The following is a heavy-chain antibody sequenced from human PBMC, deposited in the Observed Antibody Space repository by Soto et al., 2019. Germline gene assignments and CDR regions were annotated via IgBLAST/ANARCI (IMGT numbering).Heavy chain of an antibody. CDR3: ARDQAHGSGSSRPYGNWFDP. V-gene: IGHV1-18*04. J-gene: IGHJ5*02. CDR2: ISAYNGNT. Sequence: QVQLVQSGAEVRKPGASVKVSCKASGYTFTSYGISWVRQAPGQGLEWMGWISAYNGNTNYAQKLQGRVTMTTDTSTSTAYMELRSLRSDDTAVYYCARDQAHGSGSSRPYGNWFDPWGQGTLVTVSS. D-gene: IGHD3-10*01. CDR1: GYTFTSYG.